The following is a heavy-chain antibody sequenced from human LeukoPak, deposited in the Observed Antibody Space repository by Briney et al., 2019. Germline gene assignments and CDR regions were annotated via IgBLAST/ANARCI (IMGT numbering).Heavy chain of an antibody. J-gene: IGHJ4*02. D-gene: IGHD3-10*01. CDR2: ISGSGGST. CDR3: AKSGSRTTYYFDY. Sequence: GGSLRLSCAASGFTFSSYAMSWVRQAPGKWLEWVSAISGSGGSTYYADSVKGRFTISRDNSKNTLYLQMNSLRAEDTAVYYCAKSGSRTTYYFDYWGQGTLVTVSS. V-gene: IGHV3-23*01. CDR1: GFTFSSYA.